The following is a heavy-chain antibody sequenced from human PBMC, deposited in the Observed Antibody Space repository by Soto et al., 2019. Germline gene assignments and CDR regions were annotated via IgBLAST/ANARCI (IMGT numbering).Heavy chain of an antibody. D-gene: IGHD1-20*01. V-gene: IGHV1-2*02. CDR3: ALEMSRITDFEY. J-gene: IGHJ4*02. CDR1: GYTFTDYS. CDR2: INPNSGVT. Sequence: HLVQSGAEVKKPGASVKISCKASGYTFTDYSLHWVRQAPGQGLEWMGWINPNSGVTDEAQDFEGRVTMTRDTSINTVYMALGWLNSADTAIYYCALEMSRITDFEYWGQGTLLTVSS.